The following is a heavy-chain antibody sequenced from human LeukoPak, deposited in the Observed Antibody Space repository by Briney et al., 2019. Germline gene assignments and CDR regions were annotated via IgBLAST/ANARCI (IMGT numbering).Heavy chain of an antibody. Sequence: GGSLRLSCAASGFTFSSYSMNWVRQAPGKGLEWVSSISSSSSYIYYADSVKGRFTISRDNSKNTLYLQMNSLRAEDTAVYYCAKDGSGSYYMWYWGQGTLVTVSS. D-gene: IGHD3-10*01. CDR2: ISSSSSYI. J-gene: IGHJ4*02. V-gene: IGHV3-21*01. CDR1: GFTFSSYS. CDR3: AKDGSGSYYMWY.